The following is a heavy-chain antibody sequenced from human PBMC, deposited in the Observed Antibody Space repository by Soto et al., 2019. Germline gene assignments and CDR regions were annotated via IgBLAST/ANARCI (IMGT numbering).Heavy chain of an antibody. J-gene: IGHJ6*02. D-gene: IGHD5-18*01. CDR1: GGSISSSSYY. CDR2: IYYSGST. CDR3: ARKRYSYGLTQLDKYYYYGMDV. Sequence: SETLSLTCTVSGGSISSSSYYWGWIRQPPGKGLEWIGSIYYSGSTYYNPSLKSRVTISVDTSKNQFSLKLSSVTAADTAVYYCARKRYSYGLTQLDKYYYYGMDVWGQGTTVIVSS. V-gene: IGHV4-39*01.